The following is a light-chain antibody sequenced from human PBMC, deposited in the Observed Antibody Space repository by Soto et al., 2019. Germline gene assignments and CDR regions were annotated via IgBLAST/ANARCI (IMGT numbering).Light chain of an antibody. J-gene: IGLJ2*01. Sequence: QPVLTQSSSASASLGSSVKLTCTLSSRHSSYSIAWHQQQPGKAPRYLMRLERSGSYNKGSGVPDRFSGSTSGADRYLTISNLQSEDEADYYCETWDSSTHKVFGGGTQLTVL. CDR3: ETWDSSTHKV. CDR2: LERSGSY. CDR1: SRHSSYS. V-gene: IGLV4-60*03.